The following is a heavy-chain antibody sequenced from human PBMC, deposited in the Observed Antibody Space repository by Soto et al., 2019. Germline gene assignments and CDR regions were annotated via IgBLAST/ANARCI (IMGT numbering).Heavy chain of an antibody. J-gene: IGHJ6*02. CDR1: GYTFTSYY. Sequence: ASVKVSCKASGYTFTSYYMHWVRQAPGQGLEWMGIINPSGGSTSYAQKFQGRVTMTRDTSTSTVYMDLSSLRSEDTSVFYCVRGANWTATTGYGMDVWGQGTTVTVSS. V-gene: IGHV1-46*01. CDR3: VRGANWTATTGYGMDV. D-gene: IGHD1-26*01. CDR2: INPSGGST.